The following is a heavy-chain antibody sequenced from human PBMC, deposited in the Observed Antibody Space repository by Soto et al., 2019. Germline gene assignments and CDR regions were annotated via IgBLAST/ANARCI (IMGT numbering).Heavy chain of an antibody. CDR1: CGSVISGSYY. Sequence: SETLSLTCTFSCGSVISGSYYWSWIRQPPGKGLEWIGYIYYSGSTNYNPSLKSRVTISVDTSKNQFSLKLSSVTAADTAVYYCARGDNYYDSSGQFDYWGQGTLVTVSS. CDR3: ARGDNYYDSSGQFDY. V-gene: IGHV4-61*01. D-gene: IGHD3-22*01. CDR2: IYYSGST. J-gene: IGHJ4*02.